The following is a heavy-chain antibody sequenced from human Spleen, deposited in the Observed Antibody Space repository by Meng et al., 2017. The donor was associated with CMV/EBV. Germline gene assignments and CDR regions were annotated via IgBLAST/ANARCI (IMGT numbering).Heavy chain of an antibody. J-gene: IGHJ4*02. D-gene: IGHD1-26*01. CDR1: GGSFSGYY. V-gene: IGHV4-34*01. CDR2: INHSGST. CDR3: ARGVRGSGSYIRAHIDY. Sequence: YGGSFSGYYWSWIRQPPGKGLEWIGEINHSGSTNYNPSLQSRVTISVDTSKNQFSLKLSSVTAADTAVYYCARGVRGSGSYIRAHIDYWGQGTLVTVSS.